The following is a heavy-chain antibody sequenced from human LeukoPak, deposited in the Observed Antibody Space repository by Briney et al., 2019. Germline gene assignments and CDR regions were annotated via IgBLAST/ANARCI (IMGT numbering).Heavy chain of an antibody. Sequence: SETLSLTCTVSGGSISSYYWSWIRQPPGKRLEWIGNIYYSGRTDYNPSLKSRATISVDTSKNQFSLKLSSVTAADTAVYYCACLTTADAFDIWGQGTMVTVSS. CDR1: GGSISSYY. J-gene: IGHJ3*02. D-gene: IGHD3-22*01. V-gene: IGHV4-59*01. CDR3: ACLTTADAFDI. CDR2: IYYSGRT.